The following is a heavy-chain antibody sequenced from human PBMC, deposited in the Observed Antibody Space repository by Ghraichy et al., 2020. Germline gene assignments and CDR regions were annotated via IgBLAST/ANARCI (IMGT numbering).Heavy chain of an antibody. CDR3: ARLGYYDYVWGSPDY. Sequence: SETLSLTCAVYGGSFSGYYWSWIRQPPGKGLEWSGEINHSGSTNYNPSLKSRVTISVDTSKNQFSLKLSSVTAADTAVYYCARLGYYDYVWGSPDYWGQGTLVTVSS. V-gene: IGHV4-34*01. CDR1: GGSFSGYY. D-gene: IGHD3-16*01. J-gene: IGHJ4*02. CDR2: INHSGST.